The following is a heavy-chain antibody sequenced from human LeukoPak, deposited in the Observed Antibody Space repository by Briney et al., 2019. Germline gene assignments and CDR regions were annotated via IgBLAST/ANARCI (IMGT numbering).Heavy chain of an antibody. CDR1: GGSISSYY. CDR3: ARVGAGDYVWGSYRLGWFDP. D-gene: IGHD3-16*02. CDR2: IYYSGST. Sequence: PSETLSLTCTVSGGSISSYYWSWVRQPPGRGLEWGGYIYYSGSTNYNPSLKSRVTISVDTSKNQFSLKLSSVTAADTAVYYCARVGAGDYVWGSYRLGWFDPWGQGTLVTVSS. J-gene: IGHJ5*02. V-gene: IGHV4-59*01.